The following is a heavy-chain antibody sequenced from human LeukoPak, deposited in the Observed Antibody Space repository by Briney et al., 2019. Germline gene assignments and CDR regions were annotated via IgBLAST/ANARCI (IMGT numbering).Heavy chain of an antibody. CDR1: GYSFTTYW. J-gene: IGHJ5*02. Sequence: GESLKISCKGSGYSFTTYWITWVRQMPGKGLEWMGRIDPSDSYTNYSPSFQGHFTISADKSISTAYLQWSSLKASDTAMYYCARLFCSSASCDNWFDPWGQGTLVTVSS. V-gene: IGHV5-10-1*01. CDR3: ARLFCSSASCDNWFDP. CDR2: IDPSDSYT. D-gene: IGHD2-2*01.